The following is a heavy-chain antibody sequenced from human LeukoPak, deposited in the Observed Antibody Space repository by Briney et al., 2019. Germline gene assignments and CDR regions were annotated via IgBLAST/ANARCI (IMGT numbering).Heavy chain of an antibody. Sequence: SETLSLTCTVSGGSISSYYWSWIRQPPGKGLEWIGYIYYSGSTNYNPSLKSRVTISVDTSKNQCSLKLSSVTAADTAVYYCARVRDSSGSYAFDIWGQGTMVTVSS. D-gene: IGHD1-26*01. J-gene: IGHJ3*02. V-gene: IGHV4-59*01. CDR3: ARVRDSSGSYAFDI. CDR1: GGSISSYY. CDR2: IYYSGST.